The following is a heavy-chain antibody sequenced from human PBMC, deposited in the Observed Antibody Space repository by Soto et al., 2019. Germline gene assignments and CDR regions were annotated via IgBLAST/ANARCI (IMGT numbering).Heavy chain of an antibody. J-gene: IGHJ4*02. CDR3: ARTFDTITYYFDY. V-gene: IGHV3-30-3*01. Sequence: GGSLRLSCSASEFSFSSYAMHWIRQAPGKGLEWVAVISFDGNIIHYADSVKGRFIISRDNSKNTLYLQMHSLSGEDTAVYYCARTFDTITYYFDYWGQGTLVTVSS. CDR2: ISFDGNII. CDR1: EFSFSSYA. D-gene: IGHD3-9*01.